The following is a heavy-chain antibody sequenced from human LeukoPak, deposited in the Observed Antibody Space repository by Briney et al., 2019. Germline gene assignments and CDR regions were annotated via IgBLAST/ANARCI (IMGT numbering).Heavy chain of an antibody. CDR1: GFTFSDYY. V-gene: IGHV3-11*01. J-gene: IGHJ4*02. D-gene: IGHD3-10*01. CDR2: ISSSGSTI. Sequence: GGSLRLSCAASGFTFSDYYMSWIRQAPGKGLEWVSYISSSGSTIYYADPVKGRFTISRDNAKNSLYLQVNRLRAEDTAVYYCAVVETETGGFDYWGQGTLVTVSS. CDR3: AVVETETGGFDY.